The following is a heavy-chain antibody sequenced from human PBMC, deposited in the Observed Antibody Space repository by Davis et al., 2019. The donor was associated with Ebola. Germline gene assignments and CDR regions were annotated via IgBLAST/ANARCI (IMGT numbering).Heavy chain of an antibody. CDR1: GFTFNTYA. J-gene: IGHJ4*02. CDR3: ANVRRLNYYYDIGFNH. D-gene: IGHD3-22*01. CDR2: INSGGDVT. V-gene: IGHV3-23*01. Sequence: GGSLRLSCAASGFTFNTYAMSWVRQAPGKGLEWVATINSGGDVTDYADSVKGRFTISRDNSKNTLSLQMNSLRAEDTAVYFCANVRRLNYYYDIGFNHWGQGTQVTVSS.